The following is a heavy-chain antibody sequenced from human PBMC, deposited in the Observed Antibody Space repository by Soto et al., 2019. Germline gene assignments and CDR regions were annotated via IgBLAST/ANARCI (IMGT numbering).Heavy chain of an antibody. J-gene: IGHJ4*02. Sequence: SETLSLTCTVSGGSISSGGYYWSWIRQHPGKGLEWIGYIYYSGSTYYNPSLKSRVTISVDTSKNQFSLKLSPVTAADTAVYYCARGWYDSSGYHPSPFDYWGQGTLVTVSS. CDR3: ARGWYDSSGYHPSPFDY. V-gene: IGHV4-31*03. CDR2: IYYSGST. CDR1: GGSISSGGYY. D-gene: IGHD3-22*01.